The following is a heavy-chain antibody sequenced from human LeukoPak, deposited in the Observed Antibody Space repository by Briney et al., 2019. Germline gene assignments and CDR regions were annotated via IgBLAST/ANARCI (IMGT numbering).Heavy chain of an antibody. V-gene: IGHV1-8*01. CDR3: ARVGYSYGPWYYYYYMDV. D-gene: IGHD5-18*01. Sequence: ASVKVSCKASGYTFTSYDINWVRQATGQGLEWMGWMNPNSGNTGYAQKFQGRVTMTRNTSISTAYMELSSLRSEDTAVYYCARVGYSYGPWYYYYYMDVWGKGTTVTVSS. J-gene: IGHJ6*03. CDR2: MNPNSGNT. CDR1: GYTFTSYD.